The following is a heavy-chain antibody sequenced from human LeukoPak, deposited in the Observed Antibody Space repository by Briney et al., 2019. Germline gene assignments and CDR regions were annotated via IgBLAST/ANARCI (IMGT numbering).Heavy chain of an antibody. CDR3: ARADLWFGPKGY. J-gene: IGHJ4*02. V-gene: IGHV1-2*02. CDR1: GYTFTGYY. D-gene: IGHD3-10*01. Sequence: ASVKVSCKASGYTFTGYYMHWVRQAPGQGLEWMGWINPNSGGTNYAQKFQGRVTMTRDTSTSTVYMELSSLRSEDTAVYYCARADLWFGPKGYWGQGTLVTVSS. CDR2: INPNSGGT.